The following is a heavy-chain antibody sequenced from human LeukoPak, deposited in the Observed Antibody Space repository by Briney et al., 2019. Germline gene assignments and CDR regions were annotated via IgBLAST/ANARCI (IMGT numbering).Heavy chain of an antibody. CDR2: IHPNSGGT. Sequence: ASVKVSCEASGYTFTSYYMHWVRQAPGQGLEWMGWIHPNSGGTNYAQKFQGRVSMTRDTSIRTVYMELSRLRSDDTAVYYCARDRAPSSSYYFDYWGQGTLVTVSS. V-gene: IGHV1-2*02. CDR1: GYTFTSYY. D-gene: IGHD6-13*01. J-gene: IGHJ4*02. CDR3: ARDRAPSSSYYFDY.